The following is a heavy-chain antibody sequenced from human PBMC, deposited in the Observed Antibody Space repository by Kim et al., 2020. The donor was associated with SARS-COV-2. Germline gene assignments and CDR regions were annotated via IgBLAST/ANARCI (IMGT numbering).Heavy chain of an antibody. CDR3: ARERGYGVSDY. CDR2: INSDGSST. V-gene: IGHV3-74*01. D-gene: IGHD5-12*01. CDR1: GFTFSSYW. Sequence: GGSLRLSRAASGFTFSSYWMHWVRQAPGKGLVWVSRINSDGSSTSYADSVKGRFTISRDNAKNTLYLQMNSLRAEDTAVYYCARERGYGVSDYWGQGTLVTVSS. J-gene: IGHJ4*02.